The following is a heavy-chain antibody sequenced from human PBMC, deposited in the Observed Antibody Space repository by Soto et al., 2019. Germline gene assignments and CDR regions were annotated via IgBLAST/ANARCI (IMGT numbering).Heavy chain of an antibody. CDR1: GFTVSSNY. J-gene: IGHJ4*02. CDR2: IYSGGSA. CDR3: ARHGYNYGGGYFDY. D-gene: IGHD5-18*01. Sequence: GESLKISCAASGFTVSSNYMSWVRQAPGKGLEWVSVIYSGGSAYYADSVKGRFTISRDNSKNTLYLQMNSLRAEDTAVYYCARHGYNYGGGYFDYWGQGTLVTVSS. V-gene: IGHV3-66*04.